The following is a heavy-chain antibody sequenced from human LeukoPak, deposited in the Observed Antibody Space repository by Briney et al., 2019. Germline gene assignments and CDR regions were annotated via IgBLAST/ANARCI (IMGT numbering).Heavy chain of an antibody. CDR3: ARDGNGDYSYYFDY. J-gene: IGHJ4*02. D-gene: IGHD4-17*01. CDR2: MKEDGSEK. Sequence: GGSLRLSCVASGFTFSSYWMSWLRQAPGKGLEWVANMKEDGSEKYYVDSVKGRFTISRDNSKNTLYLQMNSLRAEDTAVYYCARDGNGDYSYYFDYWGQGTLVTVSS. CDR1: GFTFSSYW. V-gene: IGHV3-7*01.